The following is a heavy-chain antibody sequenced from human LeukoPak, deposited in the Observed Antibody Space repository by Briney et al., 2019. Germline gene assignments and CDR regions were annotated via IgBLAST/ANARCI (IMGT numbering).Heavy chain of an antibody. D-gene: IGHD5-24*01. Sequence: SETLSLTCAVYGGSFSGYYWSWIRQPPGKGLEWIGEINHSGSTNYNPSLKSRVTISVDTSKNQFSLKLSSVTAADTAVYYCARRDQAIDYWGQGTLVTVSS. V-gene: IGHV4-34*01. J-gene: IGHJ4*02. CDR1: GGSFSGYY. CDR2: INHSGST. CDR3: ARRDQAIDY.